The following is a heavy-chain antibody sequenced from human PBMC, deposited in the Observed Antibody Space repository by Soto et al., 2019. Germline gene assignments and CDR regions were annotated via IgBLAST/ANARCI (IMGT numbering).Heavy chain of an antibody. CDR3: ARSPHYDFWSGYYSTEGDYYYYMDV. V-gene: IGHV3-20*01. J-gene: IGHJ6*03. CDR1: GFTFDDYG. Sequence: GGSLRLSCAASGFTFDDYGMSWVRQAPGKGLEWVSGINWNGGSTGYADSVKGRFTISRDNAKNSLYLQMNSMRAEDTALYHCARSPHYDFWSGYYSTEGDYYYYMDVWGKGTTVTVSS. CDR2: INWNGGST. D-gene: IGHD3-3*01.